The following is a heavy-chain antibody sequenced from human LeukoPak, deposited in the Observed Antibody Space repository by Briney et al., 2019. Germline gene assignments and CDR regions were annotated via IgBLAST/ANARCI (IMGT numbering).Heavy chain of an antibody. CDR2: ISSSSSTI. J-gene: IGHJ6*04. CDR3: AELGITMIGGV. CDR1: GFTFSSYS. D-gene: IGHD3-10*02. Sequence: GGSLRLSCAASGFTFSSYSMNWVRQAPGKGLEWVSYISSSSSTIYYADSVKGRFTISRDNAKNSLYLQMNSLRAEDTAVYYCAELGITMIGGVWGKGTTVTIPS. V-gene: IGHV3-48*04.